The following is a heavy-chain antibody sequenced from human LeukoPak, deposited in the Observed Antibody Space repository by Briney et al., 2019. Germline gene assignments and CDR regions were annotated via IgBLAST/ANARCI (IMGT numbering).Heavy chain of an antibody. CDR3: ARGSGSGVDIVAALPFDY. Sequence: ASVKVSCKASGYTFTSYGISWVRQAPGQGLEWMGWISAYNGNTNYAQKLQGRVTMTTDTSTSTAYTELRSLRSDDTAVYYCARGSGSGVDIVAALPFDYWGQGTLVTVSS. D-gene: IGHD5-12*01. V-gene: IGHV1-18*01. CDR1: GYTFTSYG. CDR2: ISAYNGNT. J-gene: IGHJ4*02.